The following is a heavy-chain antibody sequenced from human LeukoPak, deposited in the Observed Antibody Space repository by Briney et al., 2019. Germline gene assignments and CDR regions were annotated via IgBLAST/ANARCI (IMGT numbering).Heavy chain of an antibody. CDR2: ISAYNGNT. CDR1: GYTFTSYG. Sequence: GASVKVSCTASGYTFTSYGISWVRQAPGQGLEWMGWISAYNGNTNYAQKLQGRVTMTTDTSTSTAYMELRSLRSDDTAVYYCARDRIAARPSEFDYWGQGTLVTVSS. J-gene: IGHJ4*02. CDR3: ARDRIAARPSEFDY. D-gene: IGHD6-6*01. V-gene: IGHV1-18*01.